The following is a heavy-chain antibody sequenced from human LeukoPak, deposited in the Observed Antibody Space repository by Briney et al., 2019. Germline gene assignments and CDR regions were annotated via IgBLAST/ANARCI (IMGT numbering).Heavy chain of an antibody. CDR1: GFTFSVAA. CDR3: AKGAYCGGGCYSFFEY. CDR2: IGASGEST. D-gene: IGHD2-21*02. J-gene: IGHJ4*02. V-gene: IGHV3-23*01. Sequence: GGSLRLSCAASGFTFSVAAMTWVRQAPGKGLEWVSLIGASGESTYYADSVKGRFTISRDNSKNTLSLQMDSLTGEDTAIYYCAKGAYCGGGCYSFFEYWGQGTLVTVSS.